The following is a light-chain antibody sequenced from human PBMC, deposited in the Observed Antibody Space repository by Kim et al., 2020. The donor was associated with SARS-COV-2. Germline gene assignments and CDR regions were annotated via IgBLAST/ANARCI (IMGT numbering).Light chain of an antibody. CDR2: AAS. CDR1: QDIANS. V-gene: IGKV1-27*01. J-gene: IGKJ1*01. CDR3: QKYNTAPWT. Sequence: DIQMTQSPSSLSASVGDRVTITCRASQDIANSLAWYQQKPGTVPKLLIYAASTLQSGVPSRFSGSGSGTEFTLTIGSLQTEDVATYYCQKYNTAPWTFGPWTKVDIK.